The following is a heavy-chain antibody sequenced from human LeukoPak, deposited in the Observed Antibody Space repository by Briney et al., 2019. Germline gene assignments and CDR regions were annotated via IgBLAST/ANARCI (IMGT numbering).Heavy chain of an antibody. CDR2: IKQDGSEK. J-gene: IGHJ5*02. D-gene: IGHD1-1*01. CDR3: ARDQKLERLNWFDP. Sequence: PGGSLRLSCAASGFTFSSYWMSWVRQAPGKGLEWVANIKQDGSEKYYVDSVKGRFTISRDNAKNSLYLQMNSLRAEDTAVYYCARDQKLERLNWFDPWGQGTLVTVSS. CDR1: GFTFSSYW. V-gene: IGHV3-7*01.